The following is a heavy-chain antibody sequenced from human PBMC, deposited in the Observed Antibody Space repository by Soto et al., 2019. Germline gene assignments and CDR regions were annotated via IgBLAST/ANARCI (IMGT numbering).Heavy chain of an antibody. J-gene: IGHJ3*02. CDR1: CGSISSYY. Sequence: SETLSLTCTVSCGSISSYYWSWIRQPPGKGLEWIGYIYYSGSTNYNPSLKSRVTISVDTSKNQFSLKLSSVTAADTAVYYCAREVRGFDTWGQGTMVTVSS. CDR2: IYYSGST. V-gene: IGHV4-59*01. CDR3: AREVRGFDT. D-gene: IGHD3-10*01.